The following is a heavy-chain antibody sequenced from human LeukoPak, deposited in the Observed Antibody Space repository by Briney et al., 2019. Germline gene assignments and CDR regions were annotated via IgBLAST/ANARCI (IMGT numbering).Heavy chain of an antibody. Sequence: ASVKVSCKASGYTFTNYGISWVRQAPGQGLEWMGWISAYNGNTDYAQKLQGRVTMTTDTSTSTAYMELRGLRSDDTAVYYCARDVNAVAGTTYFDYWGQGTLVTVSS. CDR1: GYTFTNYG. V-gene: IGHV1-18*01. J-gene: IGHJ4*02. D-gene: IGHD6-19*01. CDR2: ISAYNGNT. CDR3: ARDVNAVAGTTYFDY.